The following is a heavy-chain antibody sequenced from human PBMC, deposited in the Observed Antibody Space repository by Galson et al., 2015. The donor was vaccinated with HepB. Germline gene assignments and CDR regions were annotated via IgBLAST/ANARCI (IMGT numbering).Heavy chain of an antibody. D-gene: IGHD6-13*01. CDR3: AKDAVEYSSSWYYFDY. Sequence: SLRLSCAASGFTFDDYAMHWVRQAPGKGLEWVSGISWNSGSIGYADSVKGRFTISRDNAKNSLYLQMNSLRAEDTALYYCAKDAVEYSSSWYYFDYWGQGTLVTVSS. CDR2: ISWNSGSI. J-gene: IGHJ4*02. CDR1: GFTFDDYA. V-gene: IGHV3-9*01.